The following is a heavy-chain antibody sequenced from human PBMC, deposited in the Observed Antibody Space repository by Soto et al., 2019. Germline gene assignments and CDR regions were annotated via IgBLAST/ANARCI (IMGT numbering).Heavy chain of an antibody. CDR1: GGSVSSGSYY. Sequence: SETLSLTCTVSGGSVSSGSYYWSWIRQPPGKGLEWIGYIYYSGSTNYNPSLKSRVTISVDTSKNQFSLKLSSVTAADTAVYYCAVGGYGDYYFDYWGQGTLVTVSS. V-gene: IGHV4-61*01. CDR3: AVGGYGDYYFDY. CDR2: IYYSGST. J-gene: IGHJ4*02. D-gene: IGHD4-17*01.